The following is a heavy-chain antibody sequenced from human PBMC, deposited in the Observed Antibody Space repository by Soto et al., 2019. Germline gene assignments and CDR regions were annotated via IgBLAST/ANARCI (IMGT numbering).Heavy chain of an antibody. CDR1: GYAFTTYG. D-gene: IGHD1-1*01. CDR2: ISAHKGNT. CDR3: ARGRYGDY. V-gene: IGHV1-18*01. J-gene: IGHJ4*02. Sequence: QVHLVQSGAEVKKPGASVKVSCQASGYAFTTYGITWVRQAPGQGLEWMGWISAHKGNTNYAQKRQGGVTVTRDTSTSTAYMELRSLRSDDTAVYYCARGRYGDYWGQGALVTVSS.